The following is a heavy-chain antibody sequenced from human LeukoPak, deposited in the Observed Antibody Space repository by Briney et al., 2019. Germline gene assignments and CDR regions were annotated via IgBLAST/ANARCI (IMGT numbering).Heavy chain of an antibody. J-gene: IGHJ4*02. V-gene: IGHV5-51*01. CDR1: GYRLTSYW. CDR3: AITSGWLPVPPQKTSFDY. CDR2: IYPGDSDT. Sequence: GESLKISFKGSGYRLTSYWIGWVRQMPGKGLEWMGVIYPGDSDTRYSPSFQGQVTISADKSISTAYLQWSSLKASDTAMYYCAITSGWLPVPPQKTSFDYWGQGTLVTVSS. D-gene: IGHD5-12*01.